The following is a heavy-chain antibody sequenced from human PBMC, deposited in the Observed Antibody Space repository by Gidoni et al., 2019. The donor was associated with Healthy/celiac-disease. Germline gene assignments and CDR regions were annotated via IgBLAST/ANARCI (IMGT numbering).Heavy chain of an antibody. D-gene: IGHD5-12*01. J-gene: IGHJ4*02. CDR3: ARGGYSGYDAFY. V-gene: IGHV1-2*02. CDR1: GYTFTGYY. CDR2: INPNSGGT. Sequence: QVQLLQSEAEVNKPGASVQVSCKASGYTFTGYYTHWVRQAPGKGLEWMGWINPNSGGTNYAQKFQGRFIMTRDTSISTAYMELSRLRADDTAVYYCARGGYSGYDAFYWGQGTLVTVSS.